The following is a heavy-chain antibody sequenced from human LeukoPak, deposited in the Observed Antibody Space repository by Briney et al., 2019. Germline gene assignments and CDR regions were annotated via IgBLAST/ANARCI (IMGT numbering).Heavy chain of an antibody. CDR3: ARDRQGTPGTFDI. J-gene: IGHJ3*02. Sequence: GRSLRLSCAVSGFTFTSYGMHWVRQGPGKGLEWVAGIWYDGSQKYYADSVKGRFTISRDNSKNTLHLQMNSLRAEDTAVYYCARDRQGTPGTFDIWGQGTMVTVSP. D-gene: IGHD1-1*01. V-gene: IGHV3-33*01. CDR1: GFTFTSYG. CDR2: IWYDGSQK.